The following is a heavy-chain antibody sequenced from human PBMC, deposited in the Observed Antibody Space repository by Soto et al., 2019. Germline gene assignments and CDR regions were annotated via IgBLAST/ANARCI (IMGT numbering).Heavy chain of an antibody. Sequence: PPETLSLTCTVSGGSVSSGDYYWSWIRQPPGKGLEWIGYIYYSGSTNYNPSLKSRVTISVDTSKNKFSLNLSSVAAADTAVYYCARKRLRSRGWSFDYWGQGTLVTVSS. J-gene: IGHJ4*02. D-gene: IGHD6-19*01. CDR2: IYYSGST. CDR3: ARKRLRSRGWSFDY. CDR1: GGSVSSGDYY. V-gene: IGHV4-61*08.